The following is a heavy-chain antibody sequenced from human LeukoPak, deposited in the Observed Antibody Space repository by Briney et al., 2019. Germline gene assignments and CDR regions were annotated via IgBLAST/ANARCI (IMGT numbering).Heavy chain of an antibody. J-gene: IGHJ4*02. CDR3: ARDLSWDSSGYYVD. D-gene: IGHD3-22*01. CDR2: IYYSGST. CDR1: GGSISSYY. V-gene: IGHV4-59*01. Sequence: KPSETLSLTCTVSGGSISSYYWSWIRQPPGKGLEWIGYIYYSGSTNYNPSLKSRVSISIDTSKNQFSLKLSSVTAADTAVYYCARDLSWDSSGYYVDRGQGTLVTVSS.